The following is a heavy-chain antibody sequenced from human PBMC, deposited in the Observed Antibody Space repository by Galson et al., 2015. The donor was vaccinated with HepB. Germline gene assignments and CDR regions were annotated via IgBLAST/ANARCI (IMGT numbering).Heavy chain of an antibody. CDR2: IYGGGTT. J-gene: IGHJ4*02. V-gene: IGHV3-53*01. CDR3: ARGGAPLTIRPLDF. Sequence: SLRLSCAVSGLIVNSNYMSRVRQAPGKGLEWASVIYGGGTTNYADSVKGRFTISRDASKNTLFLQMNSLRAEDTAVYYCARGGAPLTIRPLDFWGQGTLVTVSS. D-gene: IGHD4/OR15-4a*01. CDR1: GLIVNSNY.